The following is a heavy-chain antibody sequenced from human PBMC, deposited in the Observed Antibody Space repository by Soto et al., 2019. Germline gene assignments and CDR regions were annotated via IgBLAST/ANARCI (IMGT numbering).Heavy chain of an antibody. V-gene: IGHV3-23*01. Sequence: EVQLLESGGGLVQPGGSLRLSCAASGFTFSSYAMSWVRQAPGKGLEWVSAISGSGGGTYYAYPIKGRFTISRDNSKKTLYLQMNSLTAEATAVYYCEEPYSWSYLGDYWGQGSLVTVSS. J-gene: IGHJ4*02. D-gene: IGHD1-26*01. CDR3: EEPYSWSYLGDY. CDR2: ISGSGGGT. CDR1: GFTFSSYA.